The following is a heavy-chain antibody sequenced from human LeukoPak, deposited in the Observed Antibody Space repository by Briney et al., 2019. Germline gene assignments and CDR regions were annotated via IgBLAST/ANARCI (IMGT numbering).Heavy chain of an antibody. CDR3: ARDRGYSGYDPFDY. CDR2: IIPIFGTA. V-gene: IGHV1-69*06. D-gene: IGHD5-12*01. CDR1: GGTFSSYA. Sequence: SVTVPCKASGGTFSSYAISWVRQAPGQGLEWMGGIIPIFGTANYAQKFQGRVTITADKSTSAAYMELSSLRSEDTAVYYCARDRGYSGYDPFDYWGQGTLVTVSS. J-gene: IGHJ4*02.